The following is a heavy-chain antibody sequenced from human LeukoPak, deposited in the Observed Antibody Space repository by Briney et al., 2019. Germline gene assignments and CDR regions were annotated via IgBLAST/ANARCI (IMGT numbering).Heavy chain of an antibody. J-gene: IGHJ4*02. D-gene: IGHD6-19*01. CDR2: IKQDGSEK. CDR1: GFTFSSYW. CDR3: ASPPGGGSSGWYV. Sequence: GGSLRLSCAASGFTFSSYWMSWVRQAPGKGLEWVANIKQDGSEKYYVDSVKGRFTISRDNAKNSLYLQMNSLRAEDTAVYYCASPPGGGSSGWYVWGQGTLVTVSS. V-gene: IGHV3-7*01.